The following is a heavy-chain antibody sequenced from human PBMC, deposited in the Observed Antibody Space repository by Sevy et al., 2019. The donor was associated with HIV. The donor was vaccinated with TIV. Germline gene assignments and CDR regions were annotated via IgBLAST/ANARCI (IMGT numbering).Heavy chain of an antibody. CDR3: ARDRGGPPVHYYYYGMDV. Sequence: GGSLRLSCAASGFTFSSYAMHWVRQAPGKGLEWVAVISYDGSNKYYADSVKGRFTISRDNSKNSLYLQMNSLRAEDTAVYYCARDRGGPPVHYYYYGMDVWGQGTTVTVSS. D-gene: IGHD3-10*01. J-gene: IGHJ6*02. V-gene: IGHV3-30*04. CDR2: ISYDGSNK. CDR1: GFTFSSYA.